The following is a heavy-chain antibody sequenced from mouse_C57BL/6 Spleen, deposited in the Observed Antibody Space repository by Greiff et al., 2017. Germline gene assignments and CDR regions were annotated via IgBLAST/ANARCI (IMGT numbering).Heavy chain of an antibody. CDR3: ARGDYDYGYWYFDV. V-gene: IGHV3-6*01. J-gene: IGHJ1*03. CDR1: GYSITSGYY. D-gene: IGHD2-4*01. CDR2: ISYDGSN. Sequence: EVQLQESGPGLVKPSQSLSLTCSVTGYSITSGYYWNWIRQFPGNKLEWMGYISYDGSNNYNPSLKNRISITRDTSKNQFFLKLNSVTTEDTATYYCARGDYDYGYWYFDVWGTGTTVTVSS.